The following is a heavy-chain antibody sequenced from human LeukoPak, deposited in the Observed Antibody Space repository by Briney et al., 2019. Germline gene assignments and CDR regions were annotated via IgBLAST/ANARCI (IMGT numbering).Heavy chain of an antibody. J-gene: IGHJ4*02. D-gene: IGHD6-13*01. CDR2: IYWDDDK. V-gene: IGHV2-5*02. CDR3: AHSRIAAAGNVFDY. CDR1: GFSLSTSGVG. Sequence: SGPTLVKPTQTLTLTCTFSGFSLSTSGVGVGWIRQPPGKALEWLSLIYWDDDKRYSPSLKSRLTITKDTSKNQVVLTMTNMDPVDTATYYCAHSRIAAAGNVFDYWGQGTLVTVSS.